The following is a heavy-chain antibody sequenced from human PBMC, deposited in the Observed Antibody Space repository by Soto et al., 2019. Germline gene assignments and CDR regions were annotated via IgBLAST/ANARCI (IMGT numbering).Heavy chain of an antibody. J-gene: IGHJ3*02. CDR3: ARGLFYGSGSYYNVVAFDI. CDR1: GFTFSSYA. D-gene: IGHD3-10*01. V-gene: IGHV3-30-3*01. Sequence: GGSLRLSCAASGFTFSSYAMHCVRQAPCKGLEWVAVISYDGINKYYADSVKGRFTISRDNSKNTLYPQMNSLRAEDTAVYYCARGLFYGSGSYYNVVAFDIWGQGTMVTVSS. CDR2: ISYDGINK.